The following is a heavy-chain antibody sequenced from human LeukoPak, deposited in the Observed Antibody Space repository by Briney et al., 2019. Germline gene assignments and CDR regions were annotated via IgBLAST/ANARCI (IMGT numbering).Heavy chain of an antibody. CDR1: GFTFSFYS. D-gene: IGHD3-16*01. CDR3: AKKNDYQGNYYGVDV. J-gene: IGHJ6*04. Sequence: GGSLRLSCVASGFTFSFYSMTWVRQTPGKGLGWVSGISAGSAIIWYADSVRGRFTISRDNSKNTLYLQMNSLRAEDTAIYYCAKKNDYQGNYYGVDVWGRGTTVTVSS. V-gene: IGHV3-23*01. CDR2: ISAGSAII.